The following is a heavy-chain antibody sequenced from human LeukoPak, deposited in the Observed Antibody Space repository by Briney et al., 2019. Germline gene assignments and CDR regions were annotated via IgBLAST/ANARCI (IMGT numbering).Heavy chain of an antibody. CDR1: GFTFSNYA. V-gene: IGHV3-23*01. CDR2: IRGGGGST. J-gene: IGHJ4*02. D-gene: IGHD6-13*01. Sequence: PGGSLRLSCAASGFTFSNYAMSWVRQAPGKGLEWLPAIRGGGGSTYYADSVKGRFTISRDNSKNTLYLQMNSLRAEDTAVYYCAKTRPLDSSSWSHGDYWGQGTLVTVSS. CDR3: AKTRPLDSSSWSHGDY.